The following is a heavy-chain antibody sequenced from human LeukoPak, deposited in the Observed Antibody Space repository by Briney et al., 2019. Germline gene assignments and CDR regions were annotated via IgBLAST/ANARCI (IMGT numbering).Heavy chain of an antibody. CDR1: GYTFTMYG. V-gene: IGHV1-18*01. CDR3: ARFRSRSYGGGYFDY. Sequence: GASVKVSCKASGYTFTMYGITWVRQAPGQGLEWMGWISAYNGNTNYAQKLQGRVTMTTDTSTSTAYMELRSLRSDDTAVYYCARFRSRSYGGGYFDYWGQGTLVTVSS. J-gene: IGHJ4*02. CDR2: ISAYNGNT. D-gene: IGHD1-26*01.